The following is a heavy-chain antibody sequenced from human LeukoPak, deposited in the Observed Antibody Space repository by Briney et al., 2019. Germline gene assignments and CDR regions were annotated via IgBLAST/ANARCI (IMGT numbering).Heavy chain of an antibody. CDR1: GGSFSGYY. J-gene: IGHJ3*02. D-gene: IGHD2-2*01. Sequence: SETLSLTCAVYGGSFSGYYWSWIRQPPGKGLEWIGEINHSGSTNYNPSLKSRVIISVDTSKNQFSLKLSSVTAADTAVYYCASADQLLFAFDIWGQGTMVTVSS. CDR2: INHSGST. CDR3: ASADQLLFAFDI. V-gene: IGHV4-34*01.